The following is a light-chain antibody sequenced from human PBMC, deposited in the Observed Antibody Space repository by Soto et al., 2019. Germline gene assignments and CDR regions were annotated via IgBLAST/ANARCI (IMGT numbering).Light chain of an antibody. Sequence: IMFNQSACTLSLTPGERATLSCRASQSVSNNYLAWYQQKPGQAPRLLFYAATRRATGIPDRFTGSGSGTDFTLTISRLEPEDFAVYYCQQYVSSPWPFGQGSIVDIK. V-gene: IGKV3-20*01. CDR2: AAT. CDR3: QQYVSSPWP. CDR1: QSVSNNY. J-gene: IGKJ1*01.